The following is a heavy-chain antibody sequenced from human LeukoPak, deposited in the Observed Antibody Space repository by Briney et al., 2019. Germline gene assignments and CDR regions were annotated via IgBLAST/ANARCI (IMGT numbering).Heavy chain of an antibody. CDR3: ARDRPYYDFWSGTSRNWFDP. CDR1: GFSLSRNG. J-gene: IGHJ5*02. V-gene: IGHV3-30*02. CDR2: ILSDGSYE. D-gene: IGHD3-3*01. Sequence: GGSLRLSCATSGFSLSRNGMHWVRQAPGQGLEWVAFILSDGSYEYYADSVKGRFTISRDTSRNTLFLQMNSLRTEDTAVYYCARDRPYYDFWSGTSRNWFDPWGQGTLVTVSS.